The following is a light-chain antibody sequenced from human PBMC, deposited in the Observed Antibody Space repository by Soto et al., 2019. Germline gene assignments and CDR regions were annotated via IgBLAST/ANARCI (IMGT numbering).Light chain of an antibody. CDR2: GAS. J-gene: IGKJ4*01. CDR1: QSVSTY. Sequence: EIVMTQSPATLSVSPGERATLSCRASQSVSTYLAWYQQKPGQAPRLLIYGASTRATSIPARISGGGSGTEFTLTISSLQSEDFAVYYCQKYNNWPLTFGGGTKVEIK. V-gene: IGKV3-15*01. CDR3: QKYNNWPLT.